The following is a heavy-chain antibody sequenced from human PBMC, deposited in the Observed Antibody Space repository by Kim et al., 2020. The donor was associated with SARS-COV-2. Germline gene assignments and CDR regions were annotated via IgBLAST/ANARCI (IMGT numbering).Heavy chain of an antibody. CDR1: GGSISSSSYY. V-gene: IGHV4-39*01. CDR3: ARRVVVVAAKGVHWYFDL. D-gene: IGHD2-15*01. J-gene: IGHJ2*01. Sequence: SETLSLTCTVSGGSISSSSYYWGWIRQPPGKGLEWIGSIYYSGSTYYNPSLKSRVTISVDTSKNQFSLKLSSVTAADTAVYYCARRVVVVAAKGVHWYFDLWGRGTLVTVSS. CDR2: IYYSGST.